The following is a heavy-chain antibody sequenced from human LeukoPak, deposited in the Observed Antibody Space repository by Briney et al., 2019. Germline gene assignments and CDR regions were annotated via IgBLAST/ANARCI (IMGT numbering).Heavy chain of an antibody. V-gene: IGHV1-18*01. CDR2: ISAQNGNT. D-gene: IGHD2-15*01. CDR1: VYTFPNYG. J-gene: IGHJ4*02. Sequence: ASVNVSCKASVYTFPNYGISWVRQAPGQGLEWMGWISAQNGNTNYAQKLQGRVTMTTDTSTSTVYMELRNLRSDDTAVYYCARDGCSGGSCYLSDYWGQGTLVTVSS. CDR3: ARDGCSGGSCYLSDY.